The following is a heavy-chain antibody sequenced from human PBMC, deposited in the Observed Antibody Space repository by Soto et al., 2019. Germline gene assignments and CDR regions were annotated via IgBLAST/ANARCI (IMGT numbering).Heavy chain of an antibody. CDR1: GTSIRCSTYY. Sequence: SETLSPTCAFSGTSIRCSTYYLGRVPQPPGKGLECIGEINHSGSTNYNTSLKSLVAISVDTSKNQFSLKLSSVTAADTAVYDCANGPRGSNWFDPWGQGTLVTVSS. CDR2: INHSGST. D-gene: IGHD3-10*01. J-gene: IGHJ5*02. V-gene: IGHV4-34*01. CDR3: ANGPRGSNWFDP.